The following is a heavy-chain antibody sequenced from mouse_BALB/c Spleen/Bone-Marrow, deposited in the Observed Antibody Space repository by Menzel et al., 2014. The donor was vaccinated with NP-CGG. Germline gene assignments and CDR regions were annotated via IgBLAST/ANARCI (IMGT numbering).Heavy chain of an antibody. CDR2: INPSNGGT. V-gene: IGHV1S81*02. CDR3: TRYGYDPLYAMDY. J-gene: IGHJ4*01. D-gene: IGHD2-3*01. CDR1: GYTFTSYY. Sequence: VQLQQSGAELVKPGASVKSSCKASGYTFTSYYMYWVKQRPGQGLEWIGGINPSNGGTNFNEKFKSKATLTVDKSSSTAYMQLSSLTSEDSAVYYCTRYGYDPLYAMDYWGQGTSVTVSS.